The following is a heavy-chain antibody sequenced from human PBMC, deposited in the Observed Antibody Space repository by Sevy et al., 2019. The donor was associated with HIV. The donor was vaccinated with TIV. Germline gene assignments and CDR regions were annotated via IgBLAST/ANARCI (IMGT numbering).Heavy chain of an antibody. J-gene: IGHJ4*02. CDR3: AQWLAATALFHS. CDR1: GGSVTSGDS. D-gene: IGHD1-26*01. V-gene: IGHV4-39*02. Sequence: SETLSLTCTVSGGSVTSGDSWGWFRQPPGKGLEWIGCIYNSEQTYYNPSLKSRVTISLDASQNLFSLKLTSGTAADTAVYYCAQWLAATALFHSWGQGTLVTVSS. CDR2: IYNSEQT.